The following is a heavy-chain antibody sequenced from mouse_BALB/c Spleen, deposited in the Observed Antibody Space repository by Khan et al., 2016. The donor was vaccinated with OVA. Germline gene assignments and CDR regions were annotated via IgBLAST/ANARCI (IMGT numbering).Heavy chain of an antibody. CDR2: VNPNTDNT. D-gene: IGHD2-14*01. CDR1: GYSFTLYY. Sequence: EVQLQQSGPDLVKPGASVKISCKASGYSFTLYYMSWVKQSHGKSLEWIGRVNPNTDNTNYNQEFKGKAILTVDKSSNTAYMELRSLTSEDSAVYFCERGYDFFDAWGQGTLVTVSA. J-gene: IGHJ3*01. V-gene: IGHV1-26*01. CDR3: ERGYDFFDA.